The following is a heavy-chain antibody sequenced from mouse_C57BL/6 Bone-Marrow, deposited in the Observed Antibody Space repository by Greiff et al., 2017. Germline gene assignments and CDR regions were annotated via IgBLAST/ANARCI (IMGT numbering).Heavy chain of an antibody. D-gene: IGHD1-1*01. CDR2: IDPSDSYT. CDR1: GYTFTSYW. J-gene: IGHJ2*01. CDR3: ARRSFITTVVSDY. Sequence: QVQLQQPGAELVKPGASVKLSCKASGYTFTSYWMQWVKQRPGQGLEWIGEIDPSDSYTNYNQKFKGKATLTVDTSSSTAYMQLSSLTSEDSAVYYCARRSFITTVVSDYWGQGTTLTVSS. V-gene: IGHV1-50*01.